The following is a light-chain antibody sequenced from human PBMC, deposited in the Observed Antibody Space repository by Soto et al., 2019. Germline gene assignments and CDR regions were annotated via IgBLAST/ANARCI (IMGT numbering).Light chain of an antibody. CDR1: QSVRSN. J-gene: IGKJ1*01. CDR3: QQYNDWPPT. Sequence: EIVMTQSPATLSASPGERATLSCRASQSVRSNLAWYQQKPGQAPRRLIYGASTRATGIPARFSGSGSGTEFTLSIGSLQSEDFAVYYCQQYNDWPPTFGQGNKVEIK. V-gene: IGKV3-15*01. CDR2: GAS.